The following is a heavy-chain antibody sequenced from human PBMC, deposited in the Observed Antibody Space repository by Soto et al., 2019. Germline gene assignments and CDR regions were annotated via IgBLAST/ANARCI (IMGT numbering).Heavy chain of an antibody. CDR2: ISAYNGNT. CDR3: ARCSSLGSTSCYWLDY. CDR1: GYTFTSYG. J-gene: IGHJ4*02. Sequence: ASVKVSCKASGYTFTSYGISWVRQAPGQGLEWMGWISAYNGNTNYAQKLQGRVTMTTDTSTSTAYMELRSLRPDDTAVYYCARCSSLGSTSCYWLDYWGQGTLVTVSS. D-gene: IGHD2-2*01. V-gene: IGHV1-18*01.